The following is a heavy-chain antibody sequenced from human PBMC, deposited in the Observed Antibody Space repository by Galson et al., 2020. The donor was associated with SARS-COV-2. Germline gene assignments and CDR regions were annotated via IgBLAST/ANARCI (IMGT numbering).Heavy chain of an antibody. V-gene: IGHV3-30*18. CDR2: VSDDGSNK. D-gene: IGHD3-10*01. CDR3: AKDRWSGGYYMDV. J-gene: IGHJ6*03. CDR1: GFTFISHG. Sequence: GGSLRLSCAASGFTFISHGLHWVRQAPGKGLEWVAGVSDDGSNKYYADFVKGRFTLSKDNSRNTLFLQMNSLRAEDTAVYYCAKDRWSGGYYMDVWGKGTTVTVS.